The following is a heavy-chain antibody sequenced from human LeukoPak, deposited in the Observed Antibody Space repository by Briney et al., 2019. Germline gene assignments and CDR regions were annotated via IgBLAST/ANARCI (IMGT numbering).Heavy chain of an antibody. Sequence: SETLSLTCTVSGGSINNYYWSWIRQPPGKGLEWIGYIYYSGSTNYNPSLKSRVTISVDTSKNQFSLRLTSVTAADTAVYYCAREAVAGGSGSNYYYYGADVWGQGTTVTVSS. J-gene: IGHJ6*02. V-gene: IGHV4-59*01. D-gene: IGHD3-10*01. CDR1: GGSINNYY. CDR2: IYYSGST. CDR3: AREAVAGGSGSNYYYYGADV.